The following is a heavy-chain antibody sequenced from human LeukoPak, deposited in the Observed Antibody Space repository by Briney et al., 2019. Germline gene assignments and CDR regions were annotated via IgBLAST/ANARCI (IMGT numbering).Heavy chain of an antibody. Sequence: PGGSLRLSCAASGFTFSTYSMNWVRQAPGKGLEWVSYISSSSSTIYYADSVKGRFTIPRDNAKNSLYLQMNSLRAEDTAVYYCARQGTVTTGHYYYMDVWGKGTTVTVSS. CDR3: ARQGTVTTGHYYYMDV. V-gene: IGHV3-48*01. CDR1: GFTFSTYS. J-gene: IGHJ6*03. D-gene: IGHD4-17*01. CDR2: ISSSSSTI.